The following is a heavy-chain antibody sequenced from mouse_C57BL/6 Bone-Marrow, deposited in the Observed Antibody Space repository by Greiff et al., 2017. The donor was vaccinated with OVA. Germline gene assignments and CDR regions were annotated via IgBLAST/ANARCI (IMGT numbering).Heavy chain of an antibody. V-gene: IGHV2-5*01. D-gene: IGHD4-1*01. Sequence: VKLMESGPGLVQPSQSLSITCTVSGFSLTSYGVHWVRQSPGKGLEWLGVIWRGGSTDYNAAFMSRLSITKDNSKSQVFFKMNSLQADDTAIYYCAKNWPNWDDYAMDYWGQGTSVTVSS. CDR2: IWRGGST. J-gene: IGHJ4*01. CDR3: AKNWPNWDDYAMDY. CDR1: GFSLTSYG.